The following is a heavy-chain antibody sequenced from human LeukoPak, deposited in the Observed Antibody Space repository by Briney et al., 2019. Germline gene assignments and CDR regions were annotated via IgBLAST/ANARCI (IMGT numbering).Heavy chain of an antibody. J-gene: IGHJ4*02. CDR2: INHSGST. D-gene: IGHD6-19*01. Sequence: PSETLSLTCAVYGGSFSGYYWSWIRQPPGKGLEWIGEINHSGSTNYNPSLKSRVTISVDTSKNQFSLKLSSVTAADTAVYYCARGRGWYPFDYWGQGTLVTVSS. CDR1: GGSFSGYY. CDR3: ARGRGWYPFDY. V-gene: IGHV4-34*01.